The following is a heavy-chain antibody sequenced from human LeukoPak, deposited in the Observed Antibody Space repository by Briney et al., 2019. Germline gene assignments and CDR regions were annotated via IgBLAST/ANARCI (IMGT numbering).Heavy chain of an antibody. Sequence: GGSLRLSCAASGFTFSSYAMSWVRQAPGKGLEWVSAISGSGGTTYYADSVKGRFTISRDNSKNTLYLQMNSLRAKDTAVYYCAKEGYSSTWNADFDFGGQGTLVTVSS. CDR2: ISGSGGTT. J-gene: IGHJ4*02. CDR3: AKEGYSSTWNADFDF. D-gene: IGHD6-13*01. CDR1: GFTFSSYA. V-gene: IGHV3-23*01.